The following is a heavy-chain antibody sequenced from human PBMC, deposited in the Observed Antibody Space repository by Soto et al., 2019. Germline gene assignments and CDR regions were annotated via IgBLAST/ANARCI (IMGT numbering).Heavy chain of an antibody. V-gene: IGHV3-21*06. CDR2: ISSTTNYI. J-gene: IGHJ4*02. Sequence: EVQLVESGGGLVKPGGSLRLSCAASGFIFTRYSMNWVRQAPGKGLEWVSSISSTTNYIYYGDSMKGRFTISRDNAKNSLYLEMNSLRAEDTAVYYCARESDDLTSNFEYWGQGTLVTVSS. CDR1: GFIFTRYS. CDR3: ARESDDLTSNFEY.